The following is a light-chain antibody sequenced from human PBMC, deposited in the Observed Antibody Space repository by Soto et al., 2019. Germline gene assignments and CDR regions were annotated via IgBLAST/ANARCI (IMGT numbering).Light chain of an antibody. CDR1: SSDVGAYNY. CDR2: EVT. Sequence: QSALTQPPSASGSPGQSVTISCTGTSSDVGAYNYVSWYQQYPGKAPKLIIYEVTKRPSRVPDRFSGSKSGNTASLTVSGLQAEDEAEYYCASLQRADKYIFGTGTKVTVL. V-gene: IGLV2-8*01. CDR3: ASLQRADKYI. J-gene: IGLJ1*01.